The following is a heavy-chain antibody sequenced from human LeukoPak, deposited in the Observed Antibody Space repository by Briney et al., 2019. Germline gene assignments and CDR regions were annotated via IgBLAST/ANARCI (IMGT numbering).Heavy chain of an antibody. V-gene: IGHV4-34*01. D-gene: IGHD2-15*01. CDR2: INHSGST. Sequence: SETLSLTCAVYGGSFSGYYWSWIRQPPGKGLEWIGEINHSGSTNYNPSLKSRVTISVDTSKNRFSLKLSSVTAADTAVYYCARGGYCSGGSCYRFDPWGQGTLVTVSS. CDR1: GGSFSGYY. J-gene: IGHJ5*02. CDR3: ARGGYCSGGSCYRFDP.